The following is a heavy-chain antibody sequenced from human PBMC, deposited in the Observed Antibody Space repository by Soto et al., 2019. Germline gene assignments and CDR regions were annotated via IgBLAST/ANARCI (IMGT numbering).Heavy chain of an antibody. CDR1: GFTFSSYG. Sequence: QVQLVESGGGVVQPGRSLRLSCAASGFTFSSYGMHWVRQAPGKGLEWVAVIWYDGSNEYFADSVKGRFTISRDNSKNTLFLQMSSLRAEDTAVYYCARGSGHTYYYMDVWGKGTTVTVSS. J-gene: IGHJ6*03. CDR2: IWYDGSNE. CDR3: ARGSGHTYYYMDV. V-gene: IGHV3-33*01.